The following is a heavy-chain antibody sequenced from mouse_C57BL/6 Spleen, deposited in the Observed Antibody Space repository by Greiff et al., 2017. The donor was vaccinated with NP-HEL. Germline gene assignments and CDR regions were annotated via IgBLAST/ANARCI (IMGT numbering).Heavy chain of an antibody. D-gene: IGHD6-1*01. Sequence: QVQLQQSGPGLVQPSQSLSITCTVSGFSLTSSGVHWVRQSPGKGLEWLGVICRGGSTDYNAAFMSRLSITKDNSKSQVFFKMNSLQADDAAIYYCAKRGGSPLYAMDYWGQGTSVTVSS. CDR1: GFSLTSSG. CDR2: ICRGGST. CDR3: AKRGGSPLYAMDY. J-gene: IGHJ4*01. V-gene: IGHV2-5*01.